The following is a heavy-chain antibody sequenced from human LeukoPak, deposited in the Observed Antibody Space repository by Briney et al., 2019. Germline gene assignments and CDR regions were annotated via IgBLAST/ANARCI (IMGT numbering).Heavy chain of an antibody. V-gene: IGHV4-34*01. CDR1: GGSFSGYY. CDR2: INHSGST. Sequence: SETLSLTCAVYGGSFSGYYWSWIRQPPGKGLEWIGEINHSGSTNYNPSLKSRVTISVDTSKNQFSLKLSSVTAADTAVYYCARRIAVAGYFDYWGQGTLVTVSS. CDR3: ARRIAVAGYFDY. J-gene: IGHJ4*02. D-gene: IGHD6-19*01.